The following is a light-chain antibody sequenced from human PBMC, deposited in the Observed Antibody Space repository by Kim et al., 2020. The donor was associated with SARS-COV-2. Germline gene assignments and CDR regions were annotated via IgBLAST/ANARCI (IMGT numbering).Light chain of an antibody. Sequence: SPGESATLAGRTSQTVTSSYVAWYKQKPGQAPRLLIYGASSRATGIPDRFSGSGSGTDFTLTISRLEPEDFAVYYCQQYASSPPTFGQGTKVDIK. J-gene: IGKJ1*01. CDR1: QTVTSSY. CDR2: GAS. CDR3: QQYASSPPT. V-gene: IGKV3-20*01.